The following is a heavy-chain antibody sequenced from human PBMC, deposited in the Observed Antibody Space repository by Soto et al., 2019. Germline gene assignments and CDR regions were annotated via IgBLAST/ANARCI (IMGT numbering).Heavy chain of an antibody. CDR1: GYNFMRYG. D-gene: IGHD1-26*01. V-gene: IGHV1-18*04. CDR3: ASWISGGYSDWFDP. Sequence: QVQLVQSGAEVKKPGASVKVSCKASGYNFMRYGFTWVRQAPGQGLEWMGWINVDNGETKYPQKIQGRVTRTTDTSTSTVYMELRSLTSDDTAVYYCASWISGGYSDWFDPWGHGTLVTVSS. J-gene: IGHJ5*02. CDR2: INVDNGET.